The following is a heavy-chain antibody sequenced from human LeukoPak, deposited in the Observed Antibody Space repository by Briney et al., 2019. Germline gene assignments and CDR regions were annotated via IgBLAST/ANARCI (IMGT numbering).Heavy chain of an antibody. D-gene: IGHD2-2*01. Sequence: GGCLRLAGAASGFNFRYYYMSWIRQAPGKGLEWVSYISSSGSTIYYADSVKGRFTISRDNAKNSLYLQMNSLGAEDTAVYYCARDQTDCSSTSCYLWFDPWGQGTLVTVSS. CDR2: ISSSGSTI. CDR3: ARDQTDCSSTSCYLWFDP. CDR1: GFNFRYYY. J-gene: IGHJ5*02. V-gene: IGHV3-11*01.